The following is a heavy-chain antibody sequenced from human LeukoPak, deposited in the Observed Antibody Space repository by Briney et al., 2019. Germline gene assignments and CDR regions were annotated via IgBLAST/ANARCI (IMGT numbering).Heavy chain of an antibody. Sequence: GASVKVSCKASGYTFTGYYMHWVRQAPGQGLEWMGRINPNSGGTNYAQKFQGRVTMTRDTSISTAYMELSRLRSDDTAVYYCARVRVRYSSGWFDYWGQGTLVIVSS. J-gene: IGHJ4*02. CDR3: ARVRVRYSSGWFDY. V-gene: IGHV1-2*06. D-gene: IGHD6-19*01. CDR1: GYTFTGYY. CDR2: INPNSGGT.